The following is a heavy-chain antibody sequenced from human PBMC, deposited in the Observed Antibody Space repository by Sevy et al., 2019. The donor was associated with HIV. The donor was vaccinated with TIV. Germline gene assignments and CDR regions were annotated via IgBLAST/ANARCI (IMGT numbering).Heavy chain of an antibody. Sequence: GGSLRLSCTASGFTFGDYAMSWFRQAPGKGLEWVGFIRSKAYGGTTEYAASVKGRFTISRDDSKSIAYLQMNSLKTEETAVYYCTRFKYYLPPFDYWGQGTLVTISS. CDR3: TRFKYYLPPFDY. CDR2: IRSKAYGGTT. D-gene: IGHD3-10*01. V-gene: IGHV3-49*03. CDR1: GFTFGDYA. J-gene: IGHJ4*02.